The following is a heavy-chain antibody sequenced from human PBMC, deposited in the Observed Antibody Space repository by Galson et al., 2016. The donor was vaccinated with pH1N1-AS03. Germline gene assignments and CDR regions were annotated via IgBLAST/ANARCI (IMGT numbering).Heavy chain of an antibody. CDR3: ARHREYQVLSSAMDV. CDR2: IYPVDSDT. Sequence: QSGAEVKKPGESLQISCKGSGYSFTNHWIAWVRQMPGKGLEWMGFIYPVDSDTRYSPSFQGQVTISADKSVTTAYLQWSSLKASDTAIYYCARHREYQVLSSAMDVWGQGTTVTVS. V-gene: IGHV5-51*01. J-gene: IGHJ6*02. D-gene: IGHD2-2*01. CDR1: GYSFTNHW.